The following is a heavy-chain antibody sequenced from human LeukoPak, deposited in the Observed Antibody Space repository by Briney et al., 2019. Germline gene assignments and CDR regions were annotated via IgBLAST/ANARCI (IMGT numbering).Heavy chain of an antibody. CDR3: VRDRVGPDY. V-gene: IGHV3-74*03. D-gene: IGHD1-26*01. CDR1: GFTFSSAW. Sequence: GGSLKLSCAASGFTFSSAWMHWVRQAPGTGLVWVSRITDDATTTYADSVRGRFTISKDNAKNILYLQMNSLRAEDTAVYYCVRDRVGPDYWGQGTLVTVSS. J-gene: IGHJ4*02. CDR2: ITDDATT.